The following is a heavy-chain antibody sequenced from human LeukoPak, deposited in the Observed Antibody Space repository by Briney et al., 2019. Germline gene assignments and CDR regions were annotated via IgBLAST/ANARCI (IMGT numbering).Heavy chain of an antibody. CDR2: IYYSGST. J-gene: IGHJ3*02. CDR3: ASQPHDDAFDI. V-gene: IGHV4-39*01. CDR1: GGSISSSSYH. Sequence: PSETLSLTCTVSGGSISSSSYHWGWIRQPPGKGLEWIGSIYYSGSTYYNPSLKSRVTISVDTSKNQFSLKLSSMTAADTAVYYCASQPHDDAFDIWGQGTMVTVSS.